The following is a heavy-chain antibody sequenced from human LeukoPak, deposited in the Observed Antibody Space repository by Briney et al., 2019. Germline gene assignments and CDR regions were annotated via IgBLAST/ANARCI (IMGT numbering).Heavy chain of an antibody. Sequence: GGSLRLSCAASGFTFSNYAFHWVRQAPGKGLEWVTVISYDGSNTYYADSVKGRFTISRDNSKNTLYVQMNSLRPEDTAVYYCARDSVLTYYDFWSDYYRRRYYFDYWGQGTLVTVSS. J-gene: IGHJ4*02. CDR3: ARDSVLTYYDFWSDYYRRRYYFDY. CDR1: GFTFSNYA. D-gene: IGHD3-3*01. CDR2: ISYDGSNT. V-gene: IGHV3-30-3*01.